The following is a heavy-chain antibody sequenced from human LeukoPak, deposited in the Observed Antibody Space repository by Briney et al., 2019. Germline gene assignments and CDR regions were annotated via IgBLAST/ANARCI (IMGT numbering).Heavy chain of an antibody. CDR1: GGSISSYY. J-gene: IGHJ4*02. V-gene: IGHV4-59*01. CDR2: IYYSGST. Sequence: SATLSLTCTVSGGSISSYYWSWIRQPPGKGLDWIGYIYYSGSTHYNPSLKSRVTISVDTSKNQFSLKLSSVTAADTAVYYCARYGGNFDYWGQGTLVTVSS. D-gene: IGHD4-23*01. CDR3: ARYGGNFDY.